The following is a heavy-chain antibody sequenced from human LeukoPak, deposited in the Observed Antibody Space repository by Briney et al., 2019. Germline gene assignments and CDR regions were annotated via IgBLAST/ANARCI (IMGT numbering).Heavy chain of an antibody. CDR3: AGFRGNTFGPDY. V-gene: IGHV5-51*01. D-gene: IGHD3-16*01. J-gene: IGHJ4*02. Sequence: GEPLKISCKGSGYIFTSYWIGWVRQLPGKGLEWMGIIYPGDSDTRYSPSFEGQVTISADKTTSTAYLLWISPTASDTAIYYWAGFRGNTFGPDYWGQGTLVTVS. CDR1: GYIFTSYW. CDR2: IYPGDSDT.